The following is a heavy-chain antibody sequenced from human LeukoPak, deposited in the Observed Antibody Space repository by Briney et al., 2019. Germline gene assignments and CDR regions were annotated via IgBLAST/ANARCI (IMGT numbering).Heavy chain of an antibody. CDR3: AKAWLDYGDYWDWFDR. CDR1: GFTFSSYG. CDR2: ISYDGSNK. D-gene: IGHD4-17*01. Sequence: PGRSLRLSCAASGFTFSSYGMHWVRQAPGKGLEWVAVISYDGSNKYYADSVKGRFAISRDNSKNTLYLQMNSLRAEDTAVYYCAKAWLDYGDYWDWFDRWGQGTLVTVSS. V-gene: IGHV3-30*18. J-gene: IGHJ5*02.